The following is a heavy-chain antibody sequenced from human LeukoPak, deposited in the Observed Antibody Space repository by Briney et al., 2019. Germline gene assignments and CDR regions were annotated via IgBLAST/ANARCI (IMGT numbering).Heavy chain of an antibody. D-gene: IGHD6-19*01. CDR1: GFSLTTGVG. CDR3: AHRSRMHASGWLGDWSDP. V-gene: IGHV2-5*02. J-gene: IGHJ5*02. Sequence: SGPTLVKPTQTLTLTCTFSGFSLTTGVGVAWIRQPPGKALEWLALIYWDDDKRYSPSLKSRLTITKDTSKNQVVPRMTNMDPVDTATYFCAHRSRMHASGWLGDWSDPWGLGTLVTVSS. CDR2: IYWDDDK.